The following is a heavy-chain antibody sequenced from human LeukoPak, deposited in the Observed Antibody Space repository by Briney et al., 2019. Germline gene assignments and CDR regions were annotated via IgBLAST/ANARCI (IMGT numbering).Heavy chain of an antibody. CDR1: GGSISSSPYY. CDR3: ARILGSGWGVEAGREY. J-gene: IGHJ4*02. V-gene: IGHV4-39*01. Sequence: SETLSLTCTVSGGSISSSPYYWGWIRQSPGKGLEWIGSISYSGSTFYNPSRKSRLTISVDTSKNQFSLKLSSVTAADTAVYYCARILGSGWGVEAGREYWGQGTLVTVSS. D-gene: IGHD6-19*01. CDR2: ISYSGST.